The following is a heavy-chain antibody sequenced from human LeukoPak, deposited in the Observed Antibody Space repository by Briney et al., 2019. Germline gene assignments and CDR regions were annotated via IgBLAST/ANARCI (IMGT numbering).Heavy chain of an antibody. V-gene: IGHV3-11*01. CDR1: GFTFSDYY. CDR2: ISSIGSTI. J-gene: IGHJ3*02. D-gene: IGHD3-3*01. CDR3: AREGGAYYDFWSGYSTDAFDI. Sequence: GGSLRLSCAASGFTFSDYYMSWIRQAPGKGREWVSYISSIGSTIYYADSVKGRFTISRASAKNSLYLQMNSLRAEDTAVYYCAREGGAYYDFWSGYSTDAFDIWGQGTMVTVS.